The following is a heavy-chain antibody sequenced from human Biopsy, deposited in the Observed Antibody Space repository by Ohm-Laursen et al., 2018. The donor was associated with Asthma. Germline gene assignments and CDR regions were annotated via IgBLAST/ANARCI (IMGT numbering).Heavy chain of an antibody. V-gene: IGHV1-24*01. CDR3: ASDFPKDYVRYNFQF. CDR1: GYSLTDLS. Sequence: ASVKVSCKISGYSLTDLSMHWVRQAPGQGLEWMGGHDHEEGGTVNAWRFQGRVTMAEDTSTDAAYMELSSLSSDDTAVYYCASDFPKDYVRYNFQFWGQGTLVTVSS. CDR2: HDHEEGGT. J-gene: IGHJ4*02. D-gene: IGHD4-17*01.